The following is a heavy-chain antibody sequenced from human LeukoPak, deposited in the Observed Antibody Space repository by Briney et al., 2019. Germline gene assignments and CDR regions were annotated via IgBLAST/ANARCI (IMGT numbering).Heavy chain of an antibody. D-gene: IGHD6-13*01. Sequence: PGGSLRLSCAASGFTFSSYSMNWVRQAPGKGLEWVSYISSSSSTIYYADSVKGRFTISRDNAKNSLYLQMNSLRAEDTAVYYCAKQPGYSSSWGPSYYYYYMDVWGKGTTVTVSS. J-gene: IGHJ6*03. CDR2: ISSSSSTI. CDR1: GFTFSSYS. V-gene: IGHV3-48*04. CDR3: AKQPGYSSSWGPSYYYYYMDV.